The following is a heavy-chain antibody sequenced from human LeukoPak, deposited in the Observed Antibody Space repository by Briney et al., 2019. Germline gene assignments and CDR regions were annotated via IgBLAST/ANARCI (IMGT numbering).Heavy chain of an antibody. Sequence: SETLSLTCTVSGGSISSGSYYWSWVRQPAGKGLEWIGRIYTSGSTNYNPSLQSRVTISVDTSKNQFSLKLSSVTAADTAVYYCARERRPAAIGWDYFYYYGMDVWGQGTTVTVSS. CDR2: IYTSGST. V-gene: IGHV4-61*02. D-gene: IGHD2-2*02. J-gene: IGHJ6*02. CDR1: GGSISSGSYY. CDR3: ARERRPAAIGWDYFYYYGMDV.